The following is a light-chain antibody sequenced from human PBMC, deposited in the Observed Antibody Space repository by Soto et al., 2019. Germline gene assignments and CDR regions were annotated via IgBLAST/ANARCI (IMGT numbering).Light chain of an antibody. J-gene: IGKJ1*01. CDR1: QSISTW. Sequence: DIQMTQSPSTLSASVGDRVTITCRASQSISTWLAWYQQKAGKAPKLLIYKASSSQSGVPSRFSGSGSGTEFPLTINSLQPDDFATYYCQQYSTYSRAFGQGTKVEIK. CDR3: QQYSTYSRA. CDR2: KAS. V-gene: IGKV1-5*03.